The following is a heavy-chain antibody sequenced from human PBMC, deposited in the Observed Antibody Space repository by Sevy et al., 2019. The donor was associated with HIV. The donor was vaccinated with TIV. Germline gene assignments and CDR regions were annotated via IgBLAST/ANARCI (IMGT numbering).Heavy chain of an antibody. Sequence: SETLSLTCTVSGVSISSKNYYWCWLRQPPGKGLEWIGSVYYSGSTYYNPSLKSRVTISVEPSKNQFSLTLSSVTAADTAVYYCARSPPWGNTWLYYFDNWGQGTLVTVSS. V-gene: IGHV4-39*01. CDR1: GVSISSKNYY. J-gene: IGHJ4*02. CDR2: VYYSGST. CDR3: ARSPPWGNTWLYYFDN. D-gene: IGHD6-13*01.